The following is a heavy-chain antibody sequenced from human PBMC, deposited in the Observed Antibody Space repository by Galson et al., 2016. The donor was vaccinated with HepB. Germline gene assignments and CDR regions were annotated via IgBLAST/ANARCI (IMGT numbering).Heavy chain of an antibody. J-gene: IGHJ5*02. CDR1: GGSFSGYY. D-gene: IGHD3-16*01. Sequence: SETLSLTCAVFGGSFSGYYWSWIRQPPGKGLEWIGEIDHSGSTNYNPSLKSRVTISVDTSKNQFSLQLSSVTAADTAVYYCVRGLLGGGATWGQGTLVTVSS. V-gene: IGHV4-34*01. CDR3: VRGLLGGGAT. CDR2: IDHSGST.